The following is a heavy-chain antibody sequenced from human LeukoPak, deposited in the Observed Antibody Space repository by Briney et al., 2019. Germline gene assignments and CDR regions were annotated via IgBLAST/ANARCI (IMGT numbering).Heavy chain of an antibody. J-gene: IGHJ4*02. CDR2: IYHSGST. D-gene: IGHD3-22*01. V-gene: IGHV4-4*02. CDR3: ARETLGYDSSGYYHSFDY. CDR1: GGSISSSNW. Sequence: SETLSLTCAVSGGSISSSNWWSRVRQPPGKGLEWIGEIYHSGSTNYNPSLKSRVTISVDTSKNQFSLKLSSVTAADTAVYYCARETLGYDSSGYYHSFDYWGQGTLVTVSS.